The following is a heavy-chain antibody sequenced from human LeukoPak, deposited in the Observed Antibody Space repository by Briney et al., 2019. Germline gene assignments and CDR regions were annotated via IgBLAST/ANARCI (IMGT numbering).Heavy chain of an antibody. D-gene: IGHD3-10*01. CDR3: AGDYYGSGSYYLDY. Sequence: PSETLSLTCTVSGGSISSFYWSWIRQPPGKGLGWVGYIYYSGSTNYNPSLKSRVTISVDTSKNQFSLKLSSVTAADTAVYYCAGDYYGSGSYYLDYWGQGTLVTVSS. J-gene: IGHJ4*02. CDR2: IYYSGST. V-gene: IGHV4-59*01. CDR1: GGSISSFY.